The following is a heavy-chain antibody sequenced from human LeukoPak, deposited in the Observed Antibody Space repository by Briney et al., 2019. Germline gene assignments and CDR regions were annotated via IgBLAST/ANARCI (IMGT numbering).Heavy chain of an antibody. V-gene: IGHV1-8*01. D-gene: IGHD4-23*01. CDR2: MNPNSGNT. J-gene: IGHJ4*02. CDR1: GYTFTSYD. CDR3: ARVYGGNSGVDY. Sequence: GASVKVSCKASGYTFTSYDVNWVRQATGQGLEWMGWMNPNSGNTGYAQKFQGRVTMTRNTSVSTAYMELSSLRSEDTAVYYCARVYGGNSGVDYWGQGTLVTVSS.